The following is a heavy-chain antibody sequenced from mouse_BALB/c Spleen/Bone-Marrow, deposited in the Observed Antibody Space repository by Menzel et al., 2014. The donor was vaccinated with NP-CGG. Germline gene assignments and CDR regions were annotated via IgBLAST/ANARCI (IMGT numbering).Heavy chain of an antibody. J-gene: IGHJ2*01. D-gene: IGHD1-1*01. CDR2: ISTYSGNT. V-gene: IGHV1-67*01. Sequence: VQLVESGPELVRPGVSVKISCKGSGYTFTDYAMHWVKQSHAKSLEWIGVISTYSGNTNYNQKFKGKATMTVDKSSSTAYMELARLTSEDSAIYYCPRGATVVATNFDYWGQGTTLTVSS. CDR1: GYTFTDYA. CDR3: PRGATVVATNFDY.